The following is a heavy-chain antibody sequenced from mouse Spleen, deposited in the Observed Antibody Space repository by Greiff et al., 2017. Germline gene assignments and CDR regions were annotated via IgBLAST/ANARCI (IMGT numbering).Heavy chain of an antibody. J-gene: IGHJ4*01. CDR2: IWSGGST. V-gene: IGHV2-2*01. Sequence: VKVVESGPGLVQPSQSLSITCTVSGFSLTSYGVHWVRQSPGKGLEWLGVIWSGGSTDYNAAFISRLSISKDNSKSQVFFKMNSLQADDTAIYYCARKDYRYDGYAMDYWGQGTSVTVSS. CDR1: GFSLTSYG. CDR3: ARKDYRYDGYAMDY. D-gene: IGHD2-14*01.